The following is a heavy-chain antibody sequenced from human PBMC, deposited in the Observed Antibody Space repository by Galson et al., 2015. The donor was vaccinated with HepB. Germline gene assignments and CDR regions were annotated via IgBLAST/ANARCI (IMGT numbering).Heavy chain of an antibody. Sequence: ETLSLTCTVSGGSISGHYWSWIRQPAGKELEWIGRIYTTGHIYTTGSTNYSPSLKSRITPSVDTSKKQVSLELRSVTAADTAVYYCARNNYFDLWGQGTLVTVSS. V-gene: IGHV4-4*07. CDR3: ARNNYFDL. J-gene: IGHJ4*02. CDR1: GGSISGHY. CDR2: IYTTGHIYTTGST.